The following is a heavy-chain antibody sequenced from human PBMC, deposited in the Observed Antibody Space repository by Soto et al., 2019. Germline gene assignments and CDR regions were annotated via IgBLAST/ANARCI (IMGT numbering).Heavy chain of an antibody. J-gene: IGHJ6*02. CDR2: INHSGST. V-gene: IGHV4-34*01. CDR1: GGAFSGYC. CDR3: ATAAGDYDTSGFYGVRGYGLDV. Sequence: QVRLEQWGAGLLKPSETLSLTCGVYGGAFSGYCWSWSRQSPGKGLEWIGEINHSGSTNYNPSLKSRVSISVDTSKNQFSLKVNSVTAADTAVYYCATAAGDYDTSGFYGVRGYGLDVWGQGTTVTVSS. D-gene: IGHD3-22*01.